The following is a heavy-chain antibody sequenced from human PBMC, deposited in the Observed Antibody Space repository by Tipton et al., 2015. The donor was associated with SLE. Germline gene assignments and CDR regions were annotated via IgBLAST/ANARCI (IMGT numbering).Heavy chain of an antibody. Sequence: SLRLSCAASGFTFSSYGMHWVRQAPGKGLEWVADIWYDGSKKYYADSVKGRFTISRDNSKNTLYLQMNSLRAEDTAVYYCARESLSTYCSGGSCPAGYWGQGTLVTVSS. D-gene: IGHD2-15*01. CDR2: IWYDGSKK. CDR3: ARESLSTYCSGGSCPAGY. J-gene: IGHJ4*02. V-gene: IGHV3-33*01. CDR1: GFTFSSYG.